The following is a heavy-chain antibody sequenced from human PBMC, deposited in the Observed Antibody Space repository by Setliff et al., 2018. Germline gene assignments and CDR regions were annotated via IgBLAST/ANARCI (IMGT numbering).Heavy chain of an antibody. CDR3: ARGYCDGIGCPAPLYYFDS. V-gene: IGHV1-3*03. J-gene: IGHJ4*02. Sequence: ASVKVSCKASGYSFTRYAMHWMRQAPGQRLEWMGWMNIDNGKTEYSQEFQDRVTFTRDTFAETAYMELRSLTSDDMAVYYCARGYCDGIGCPAPLYYFDSWGQGTLVTVSS. D-gene: IGHD2-21*01. CDR2: MNIDNGKT. CDR1: GYSFTRYA.